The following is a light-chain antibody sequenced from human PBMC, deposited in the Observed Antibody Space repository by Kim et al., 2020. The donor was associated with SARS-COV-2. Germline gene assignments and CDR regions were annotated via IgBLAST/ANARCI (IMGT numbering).Light chain of an antibody. V-gene: IGKV4-1*01. Sequence: DIVMTQSPDSLAVSLGERATINCKSSQSVLYSSNNKSYLAWYQQKPGQPPKLLIYWASTRESGVPDRFSGSGSGTDFTLTISSLQAEDVAVYYCQQYYSTLLTFGGGTKVDIK. CDR1: QSVLYSSNNKSY. CDR3: QQYYSTLLT. CDR2: WAS. J-gene: IGKJ4*01.